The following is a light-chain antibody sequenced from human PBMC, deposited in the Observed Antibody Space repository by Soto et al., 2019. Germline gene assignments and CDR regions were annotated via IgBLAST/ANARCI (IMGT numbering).Light chain of an antibody. CDR2: DSS. CDR1: QSVSSN. CDR3: QQYNNWPYT. Sequence: EIMMTQSPATLSVSPGERATLSCRASQSVSSNLAWYQQKSGQAPRLLIYDSSTRATGIPARFSGSGSGTEFTLTISSLQSEDFAVYYCQQYNNWPYTFGQGTKLEIK. V-gene: IGKV3-15*01. J-gene: IGKJ2*01.